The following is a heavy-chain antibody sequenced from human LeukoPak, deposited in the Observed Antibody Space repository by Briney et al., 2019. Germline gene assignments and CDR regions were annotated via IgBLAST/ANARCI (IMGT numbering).Heavy chain of an antibody. J-gene: IGHJ4*02. D-gene: IGHD3-10*01. CDR2: IRYDGSNK. CDR3: AREKVLKYGSGLDY. V-gene: IGHV3-30*02. CDR1: GFTFSSYG. Sequence: GGSLRLSCAASGFTFSSYGMHWVRQAPGKGLEWVAFIRYDGSNKYYADSVKGRFTISRDNSKNTLYLQMNSLRAEDTAVYYCAREKVLKYGSGLDYWGQGILVTVSP.